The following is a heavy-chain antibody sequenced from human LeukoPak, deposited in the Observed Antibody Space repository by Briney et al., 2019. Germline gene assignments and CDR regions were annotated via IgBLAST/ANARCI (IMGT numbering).Heavy chain of an antibody. J-gene: IGHJ3*02. CDR2: IHYSEST. V-gene: IGHV4-59*08. D-gene: IGHD1-1*01. CDR3: ARHLAGGAWRDFDM. Sequence: SETPSLTCTVSGGSISTYYWSWIRQPPGKGLEWIGYIHYSESTNYNPSLKSRVTISVDTSKNQFSLKLSSVTAADTAVYFCARHLAGGAWRDFDMWGQGTMVTVSS. CDR1: GGSISTYY.